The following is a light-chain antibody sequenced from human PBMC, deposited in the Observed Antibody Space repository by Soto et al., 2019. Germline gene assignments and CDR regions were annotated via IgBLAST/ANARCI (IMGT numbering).Light chain of an antibody. CDR3: QQYNSYPWT. J-gene: IGKJ1*01. V-gene: IGKV1-5*01. Sequence: DIQVTQSPATLSAFVGDRVTISCRARQSIGTWLAWYQQKPGKAPKLLIYDASTLESGVPSRFSGSESGTEFTLTINSLQPDDFATYYCQQYNSYPWTFGQGTKVDI. CDR2: DAS. CDR1: QSIGTW.